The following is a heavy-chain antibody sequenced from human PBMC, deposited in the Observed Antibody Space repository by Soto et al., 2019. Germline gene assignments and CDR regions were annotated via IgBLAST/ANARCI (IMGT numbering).Heavy chain of an antibody. CDR2: IIPTFGTA. D-gene: IGHD3-22*01. CDR3: ARDLITMIVVVTSGWFDP. J-gene: IGHJ5*02. CDR1: GGTFSSYA. Sequence: SVKVSCKASGGTFSSYATSWVRQAPGQGLEWMGGIIPTFGTANYAQKFQGRVTITADESTSTAYMELSSLGSEDTAVYYCARDLITMIVVVTSGWFDPWGQGTLVTVSS. V-gene: IGHV1-69*13.